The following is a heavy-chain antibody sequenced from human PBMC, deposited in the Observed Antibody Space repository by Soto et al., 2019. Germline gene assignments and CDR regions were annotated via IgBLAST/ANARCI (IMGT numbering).Heavy chain of an antibody. CDR1: GYTFTGYY. Sequence: ASVKVSCKASGYTFTGYYMHWVRQAPGQGLEWMGWINPNSGGTNYAQKFQGWVTMTRDTSISTAYMELSRLRSDDTAVYYCATGGYDDASYFDYWGQGTLVTVSS. V-gene: IGHV1-2*04. CDR3: ATGGYDDASYFDY. J-gene: IGHJ4*02. CDR2: INPNSGGT. D-gene: IGHD5-12*01.